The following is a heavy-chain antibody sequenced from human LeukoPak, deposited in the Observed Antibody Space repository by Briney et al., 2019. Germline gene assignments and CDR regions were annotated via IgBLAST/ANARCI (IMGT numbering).Heavy chain of an antibody. Sequence: VKVSCKASGGTFSSYAISWVRQAPGQGLEWMGGIIPIFGTANYAQKFQGRVTITADESTSTAYMELSSLRSEDTAVYYCASLYCTNGVCYPDYYGMDVWGQGTTVTVSS. CDR2: IIPIFGTA. V-gene: IGHV1-69*13. CDR3: ASLYCTNGVCYPDYYGMDV. D-gene: IGHD2-8*01. CDR1: GGTFSSYA. J-gene: IGHJ6*02.